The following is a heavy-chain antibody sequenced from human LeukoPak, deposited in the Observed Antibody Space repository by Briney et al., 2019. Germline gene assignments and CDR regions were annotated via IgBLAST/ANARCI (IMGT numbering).Heavy chain of an antibody. CDR3: AKDVHPYDRTYYFDY. CDR1: GFTFSSYG. V-gene: IGHV3-30*02. CDR2: IRSDGSNK. Sequence: PGGSLRLSCAASGFTFSSYGMHWVRQAPGKGLEWVAFIRSDGSNKYYADSVKGRFTISRDNSKNTLYLQMNSLRDEDTAVYYSAKDVHPYDRTYYFDYWGQGTLVTVSS. D-gene: IGHD3-22*01. J-gene: IGHJ4*02.